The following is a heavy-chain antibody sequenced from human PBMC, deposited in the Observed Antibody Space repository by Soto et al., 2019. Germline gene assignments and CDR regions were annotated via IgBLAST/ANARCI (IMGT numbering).Heavy chain of an antibody. CDR3: TKRRSARPGFDAFDL. CDR2: ISGNSGSS. J-gene: IGHJ3*01. CDR1: GFTFEDYS. Sequence: GGSLRLSCVASGFTFEDYSLHWVRQVPGKGLEWVAGISGNSGSSGYADSVRGRFTVSRDNAKNSLFLQMSSLSPEDTALYYCTKRRSARPGFDAFDLWGQGTMVTVS. D-gene: IGHD3-10*01. V-gene: IGHV3-9*01.